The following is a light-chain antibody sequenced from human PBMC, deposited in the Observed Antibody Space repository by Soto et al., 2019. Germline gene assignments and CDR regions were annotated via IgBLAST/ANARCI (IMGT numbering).Light chain of an antibody. CDR3: LLYMGSGIRV. Sequence: QTVVTQEPSFSVSPGRTVTLTCGLDSGSVSTSFYPSWYQQAPGQPPRTLIYNTNTRSSGVPDRFSGSTLGNKAALTITGARADDESAYYCLLYMGSGIRVFGGGTKLTVL. CDR2: NTN. J-gene: IGLJ3*02. V-gene: IGLV8-61*01. CDR1: SGSVSTSFY.